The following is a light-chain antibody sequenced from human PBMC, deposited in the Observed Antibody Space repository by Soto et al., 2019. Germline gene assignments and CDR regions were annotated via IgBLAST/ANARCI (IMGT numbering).Light chain of an antibody. J-gene: IGLJ3*02. Sequence: SSELTQPPSVSVSPGQTASITCSGDKLGDKFACWYQQRPGQSPGLVIYQDSERPSGIPERFSASNSGNTATLTISGTQAMDEADYYCQTWDSNTVVFGGGTKLTVL. V-gene: IGLV3-1*01. CDR2: QDS. CDR1: KLGDKF. CDR3: QTWDSNTVV.